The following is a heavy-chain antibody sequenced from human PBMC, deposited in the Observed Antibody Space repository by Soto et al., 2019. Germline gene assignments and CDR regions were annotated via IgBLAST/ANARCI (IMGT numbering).Heavy chain of an antibody. Sequence: QVQLVQSGGEVKKPGASVKVSCKTSTFTSSGISWVRRAPGQGLEWLGWISTHNGNTIYAPKFQGRVTMTRDTSTTTVYMELRSPKSDDTAVYICAREGILGPFDGYDLWGQGTMVTVTS. CDR3: AREGILGPFDGYDL. V-gene: IGHV1-18*01. J-gene: IGHJ3*01. CDR1: TFTSSG. D-gene: IGHD3-3*01. CDR2: ISTHNGNT.